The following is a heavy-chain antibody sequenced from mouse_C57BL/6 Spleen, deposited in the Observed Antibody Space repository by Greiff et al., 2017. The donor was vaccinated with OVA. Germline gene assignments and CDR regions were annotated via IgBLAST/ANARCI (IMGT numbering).Heavy chain of an antibody. CDR3: ARAPVYDGYFDY. CDR2: ISYDGSN. V-gene: IGHV3-6*01. J-gene: IGHJ2*01. Sequence: ESGPGLVKPSQSLSLTCSVTGYSITSAYYWNWIRQFPGKKLEWLGYISYDGSNNYNPYLKNLISINRDTSKNQFFLTLNSVTTEDTATYYGARAPVYDGYFDYWGQGTTLTVSS. CDR1: GYSITSAYY. D-gene: IGHD2-3*01.